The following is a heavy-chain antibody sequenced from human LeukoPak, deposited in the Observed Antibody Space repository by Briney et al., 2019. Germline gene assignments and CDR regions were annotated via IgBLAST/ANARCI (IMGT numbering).Heavy chain of an antibody. CDR3: ARAPSEIGGYYPEYFRH. J-gene: IGHJ1*01. CDR2: IKSDGRT. V-gene: IGHV3-74*01. CDR1: GFTLSSYW. Sequence: GGSLRLSCAASGFTLSSYWMHWVRQAPGKGLVWFYRIKSDGRTNYADSVKGRFTISRDNAKNTVSLQMNSLRAEDTGVYYCARAPSEIGGYYPEYFRHWGQGTLVIVSS. D-gene: IGHD3-22*01.